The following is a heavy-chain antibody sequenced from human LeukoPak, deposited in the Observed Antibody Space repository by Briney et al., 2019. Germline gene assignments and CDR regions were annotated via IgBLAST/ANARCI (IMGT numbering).Heavy chain of an antibody. V-gene: IGHV4-38-2*02. CDR3: ARSPQGTATTANWLDP. CDR2: INHSGST. Sequence: SETLSLTCTVSGYSISNAYYWGWIRQPPGKGLEWIGDINHSGSTNYNPSLTSRVTISVDPSKNQFSLNLISVTAADTAVYYCARSPQGTATTANWLDPWGQGTLVTVSS. D-gene: IGHD4-17*01. J-gene: IGHJ5*02. CDR1: GYSISNAYY.